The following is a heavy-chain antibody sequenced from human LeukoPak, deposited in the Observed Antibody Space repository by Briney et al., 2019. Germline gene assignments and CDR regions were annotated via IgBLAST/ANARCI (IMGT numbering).Heavy chain of an antibody. J-gene: IGHJ4*02. CDR1: GGSISSGDYY. D-gene: IGHD2-21*01. Sequence: SETLSLTCTVSGGSISSGDYYWSWIRQPPGKGLEWIGYIFYTGSTYYNPSLKSRVTISVDTSKNQFSLRLSSVTAADTAVYYCASLTYYSFDYWGQGTLVTVSS. V-gene: IGHV4-30-4*01. CDR2: IFYTGST. CDR3: ASLTYYSFDY.